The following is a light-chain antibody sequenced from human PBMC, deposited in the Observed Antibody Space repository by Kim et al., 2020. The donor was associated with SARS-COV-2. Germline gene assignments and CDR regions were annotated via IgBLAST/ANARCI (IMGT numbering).Light chain of an antibody. CDR2: SNN. J-gene: IGLJ2*01. CDR3: AAWDDSLIAVI. V-gene: IGLV1-44*01. Sequence: GQSVTISCSGSSANIGSNTVNWYQQFPGTAPKLRIYSNNQRPSGVPDRFSGSKSGTSASLAISGLQSEDEADYYCAAWDDSLIAVIFGGGTELTVL. CDR1: SANIGSNT.